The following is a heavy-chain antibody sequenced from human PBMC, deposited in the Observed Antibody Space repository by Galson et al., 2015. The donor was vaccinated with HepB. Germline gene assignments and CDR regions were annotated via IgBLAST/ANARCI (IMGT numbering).Heavy chain of an antibody. V-gene: IGHV5-51*01. CDR2: IYPGDSDT. Sequence: QSGAEVKKPGESLKISCKGSGYSFTSYWIGWVRQMPGKGLEWMGIIYPGDSDTRYSPSFQGQVTISADKSISTAYLQWSSLKASDTAMYYCARPKGGGIAVAGTHYFDYWGQGTLVTVSS. J-gene: IGHJ4*02. CDR3: ARPKGGGIAVAGTHYFDY. CDR1: GYSFTSYW. D-gene: IGHD6-19*01.